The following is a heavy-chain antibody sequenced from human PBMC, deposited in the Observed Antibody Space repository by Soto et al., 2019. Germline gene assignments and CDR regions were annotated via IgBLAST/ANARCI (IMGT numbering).Heavy chain of an antibody. V-gene: IGHV1-8*01. CDR2: MNPNSGNT. D-gene: IGHD5-18*01. J-gene: IGHJ6*03. CDR1: GYTFTSYD. CDR3: AGVGIGYSYGFPSYMDV. Sequence: GASVKVSCKASGYTFTSYDINWVRQATGQGLEWMGWMNPNSGNTGYAQKFQGRVTMTRNTSISTAYMELSSLRSEDTAVYYCAGVGIGYSYGFPSYMDVWGKGTTVTVSS.